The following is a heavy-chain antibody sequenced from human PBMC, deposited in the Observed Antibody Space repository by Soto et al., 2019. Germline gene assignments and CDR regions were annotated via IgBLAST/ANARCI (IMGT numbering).Heavy chain of an antibody. CDR2: IWYDGSNK. D-gene: IGHD3-10*01. CDR3: ARESGWFGELFLYYYYGMDV. V-gene: IGHV3-33*01. J-gene: IGHJ6*02. Sequence: QVQLVESGGGVVQPGRSLRLSCAASGFTFSSYGMHWVRQAPGKGLEWVAVIWYDGSNKYYADSVKGRFTISRDNSKNTLNLQMNSLSAEDTAVYYCARESGWFGELFLYYYYGMDVWGQGTTVTVSS. CDR1: GFTFSSYG.